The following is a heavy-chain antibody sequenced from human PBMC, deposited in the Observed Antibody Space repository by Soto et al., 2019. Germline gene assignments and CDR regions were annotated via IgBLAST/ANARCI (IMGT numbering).Heavy chain of an antibody. CDR2: ISYDGSNK. V-gene: IGHV3-30-3*01. D-gene: IGHD3-22*01. CDR3: ARDTLNYYDSSGYSY. Sequence: PGGSLRLSCAASGFTFSSYAMHWVRQAPGKGLEWVAVISYDGSNKYCADSVKGRFTISRDNSKNTLYLQMNSLRAEDTAVYYCARDTLNYYDSSGYSYWGQGTLVTVSS. J-gene: IGHJ4*02. CDR1: GFTFSSYA.